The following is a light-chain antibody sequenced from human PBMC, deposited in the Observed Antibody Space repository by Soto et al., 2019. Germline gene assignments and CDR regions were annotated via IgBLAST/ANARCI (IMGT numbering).Light chain of an antibody. V-gene: IGKV3-20*01. CDR2: AAS. CDR1: QSVSSSY. Sequence: DIVLTQSPGTLSLSPGERATLSCRASQSVSSSYLAWYQQRPGQAPRLLIYAASSRATGIPDRLSGSGSGTDFTLTISRLEPEDFAVYYCQQYGATPWTFGQGTKVEIK. CDR3: QQYGATPWT. J-gene: IGKJ1*01.